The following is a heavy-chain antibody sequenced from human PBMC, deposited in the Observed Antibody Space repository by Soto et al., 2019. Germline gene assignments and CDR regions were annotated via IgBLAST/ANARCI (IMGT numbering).Heavy chain of an antibody. V-gene: IGHV1-46*01. CDR2: INPDATNI. Sequence: QVQLVQSGAEVKKPGASVKISCKTSGYTFTSHYMHWVRQAPGQGLGWMGVINPDATNIKYAQKIQGRVTLTRYTSTTKYYMELSSLRFDDTAMYYCVRDHSNNDEVWGLDPWGQGTLVTVAS. CDR1: GYTFTSHY. D-gene: IGHD3-16*01. J-gene: IGHJ5*02. CDR3: VRDHSNNDEVWGLDP.